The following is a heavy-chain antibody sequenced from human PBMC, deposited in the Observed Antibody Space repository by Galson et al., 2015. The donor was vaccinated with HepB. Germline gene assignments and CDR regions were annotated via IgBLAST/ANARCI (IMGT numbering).Heavy chain of an antibody. CDR2: IKSKTDGGTT. Sequence: SLRLSCAASGFTFSNAWMSWVRQAPGKGLEWVGRIKSKTDGGTTDYAAPVKGRFTISRDDSKNTLYLQMNSLKTEDTAVYYCTTGVNTAMVSGEEVAFDIWGQGTMVTVSS. CDR1: GFTFSNAW. CDR3: TTGVNTAMVSGEEVAFDI. D-gene: IGHD5-18*01. J-gene: IGHJ3*02. V-gene: IGHV3-15*01.